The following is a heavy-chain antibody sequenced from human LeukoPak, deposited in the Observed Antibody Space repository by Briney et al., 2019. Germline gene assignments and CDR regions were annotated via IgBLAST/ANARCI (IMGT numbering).Heavy chain of an antibody. J-gene: IGHJ1*01. CDR3: ARQYCSSTSCYKYGAEYFQH. Sequence: ASVKVSCKASGYTFTSYGISWVRQAPGQGLEWMGWISAYNGNANYAQKLQGRVTMTTDTSTSTAYMELSSLRSEDTAVYYCARQYCSSTSCYKYGAEYFQHWGQGTLVTVSS. CDR2: ISAYNGNA. D-gene: IGHD2-2*02. V-gene: IGHV1-18*01. CDR1: GYTFTSYG.